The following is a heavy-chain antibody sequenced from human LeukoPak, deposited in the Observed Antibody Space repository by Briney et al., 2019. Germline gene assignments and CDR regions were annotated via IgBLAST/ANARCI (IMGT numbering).Heavy chain of an antibody. CDR3: ARGSMVRGVIINYYGMDV. CDR1: GGSFSGYY. CDR2: INHSGST. D-gene: IGHD3-10*01. Sequence: SETLSLTCAVYGGSFSGYYWSWIRQPPGKGLEWIGEINHSGSTNYNPSLKSRVTISVDTSKNQFSLKLSSVTAADTAVYYCARGSMVRGVIINYYGMDVWGQGTTVTVSS. J-gene: IGHJ6*02. V-gene: IGHV4-34*01.